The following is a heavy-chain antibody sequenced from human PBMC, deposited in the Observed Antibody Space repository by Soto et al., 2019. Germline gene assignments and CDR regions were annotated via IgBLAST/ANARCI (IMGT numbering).Heavy chain of an antibody. Sequence: QVQLVQSGAEVKKPGSSVKVSCKASGGTFSSYAISWVRQAPGQGLEWMGGIIPIFGTANYAQKFQGRVTITADEYTSTAYMELSSLRYEDTAVYYCARIGWHGYKSSYYCDYWGQGTLVTVSS. CDR3: ARIGWHGYKSSYYCDY. D-gene: IGHD5-12*01. J-gene: IGHJ4*02. CDR1: GGTFSSYA. V-gene: IGHV1-69*01. CDR2: IIPIFGTA.